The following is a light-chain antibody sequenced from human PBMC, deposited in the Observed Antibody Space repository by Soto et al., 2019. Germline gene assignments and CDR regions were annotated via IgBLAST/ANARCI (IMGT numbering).Light chain of an antibody. J-gene: IGLJ2*01. V-gene: IGLV2-14*01. CDR1: SSDVGGYNY. CDR3: SSYTSSNTLL. Sequence: QSVLTQPASVSGSPGQSITISCTGTSSDVGGYNYVSWYQQYPGKAPKVMIYDVNNRPSGVSNRFSGSKSGNTASPTISGLQAEDEADYYCSSYTSSNTLLFGGGTKLTVL. CDR2: DVN.